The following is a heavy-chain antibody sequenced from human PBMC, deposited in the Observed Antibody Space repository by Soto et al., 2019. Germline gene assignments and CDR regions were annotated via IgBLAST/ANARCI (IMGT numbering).Heavy chain of an antibody. CDR1: GLTFSDYY. CDR2: ISSSSSYT. D-gene: IGHD2-2*01. CDR3: AREIGYCSSTSCPNWFDP. J-gene: IGHJ5*02. Sequence: PGGSLRLSCAASGLTFSDYYMSWIRQAPGKGLEWVSYISSSSSYTNYADSVKGRFTISGDNAKNSLYLQMNSLRAEDTAVYYCAREIGYCSSTSCPNWFDPWGQGTLVTVSS. V-gene: IGHV3-11*06.